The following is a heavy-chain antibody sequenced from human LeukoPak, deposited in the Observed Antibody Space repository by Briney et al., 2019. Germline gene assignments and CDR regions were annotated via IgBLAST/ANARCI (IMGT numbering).Heavy chain of an antibody. D-gene: IGHD2-15*01. CDR3: ATEAPDCSGGSCSGYYYYGMDV. CDR2: FDPEDGET. J-gene: IGHJ6*02. CDR1: GYTLTELS. Sequence: GASVKVSCKVSGYTLTELSMHWVRQAPGKGLEWMGGFDPEDGETIYAQKFQGRVTMTEDTSTDTAYMELSSLRSEDTAVYYCATEAPDCSGGSCSGYYYYGMDVWGQGTTVTVSS. V-gene: IGHV1-24*01.